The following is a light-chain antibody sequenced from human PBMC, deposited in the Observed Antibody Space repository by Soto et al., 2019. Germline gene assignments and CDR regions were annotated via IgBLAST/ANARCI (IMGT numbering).Light chain of an antibody. CDR1: SSNIGGNT. CDR2: STN. V-gene: IGLV1-44*01. J-gene: IGLJ2*01. Sequence: QSVLTQPPSASGTPGQRVTISCSGSSSNIGGNTVNWYQQLPGTTPKLLIYSTNQRPSGVPDRFSGSKSGTSASLAISGLXXXXXXXYYCATWDDSLNGVVFGGGTKLTVL. CDR3: ATWDDSLNGVV.